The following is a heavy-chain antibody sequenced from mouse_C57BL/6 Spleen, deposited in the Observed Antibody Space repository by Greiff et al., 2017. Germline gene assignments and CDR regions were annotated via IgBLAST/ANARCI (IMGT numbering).Heavy chain of an antibody. Sequence: DVKLVESGGDLVKPGGSLKLSCAASGFTFSSYGMSLVRQTPDKRLEWVATISSGGSYTYYPDSVKGRFTISRDNAKNTLYLQMSSLKSEDTAMYYCARRGFITTVVAHFDYWGQGTTLTVSS. CDR3: ARRGFITTVVAHFDY. V-gene: IGHV5-6*02. CDR2: ISSGGSYT. CDR1: GFTFSSYG. D-gene: IGHD1-1*01. J-gene: IGHJ2*01.